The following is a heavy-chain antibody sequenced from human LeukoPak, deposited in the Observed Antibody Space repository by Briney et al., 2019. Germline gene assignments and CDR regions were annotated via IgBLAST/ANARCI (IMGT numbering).Heavy chain of an antibody. CDR2: ISTSGNT. CDR1: GFTFSDYA. Sequence: PGGSLRLSCAASGFTFSDYAMAWVRQAPGKGLEWVSSISTSGNTYYADSVKGRFTISRDNSNDTLYLQINSLTTEDTAVYYCARGLRGNYDYWGQGTLVTVSS. J-gene: IGHJ4*02. CDR3: ARGLRGNYDY. V-gene: IGHV3-23*01. D-gene: IGHD1-7*01.